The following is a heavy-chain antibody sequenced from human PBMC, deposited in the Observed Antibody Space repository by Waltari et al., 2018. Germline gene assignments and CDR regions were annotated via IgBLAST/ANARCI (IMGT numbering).Heavy chain of an antibody. V-gene: IGHV3-66*02. CDR2: IYSGGST. CDR3: ARGFCHGYSRGFDC. J-gene: IGHJ4*02. CDR1: GFTVSSNY. Sequence: EVQLVESGGGLVQSGGSLRLSCAASGFTVSSNYMSWVRQAPGKGLEWVSIIYSGGSTFYADSVKGRFTISRDSSKNTLYLQMNSLTVEDTAVYYCARGFCHGYSRGFDCWGQGTLVTVSS. D-gene: IGHD5-18*01.